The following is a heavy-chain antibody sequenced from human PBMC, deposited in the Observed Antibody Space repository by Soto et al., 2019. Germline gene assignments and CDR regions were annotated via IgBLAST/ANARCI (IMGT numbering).Heavy chain of an antibody. CDR3: AKDLQLVVPAGLDAFDI. CDR1: GFTFSSYA. J-gene: IGHJ3*02. Sequence: PGGSLRLSCAASGFTFSSYAMSWVRQAPGKGLEWVSAISGSGGSTYYADSVKGRFTISRDNSKNTLYLQMNSLRAEDTAVYYCAKDLQLVVPAGLDAFDIWGQGTMVTVSS. V-gene: IGHV3-23*01. D-gene: IGHD2-2*01. CDR2: ISGSGGST.